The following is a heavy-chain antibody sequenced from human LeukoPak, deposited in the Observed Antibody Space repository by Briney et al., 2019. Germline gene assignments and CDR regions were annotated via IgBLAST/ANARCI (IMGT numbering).Heavy chain of an antibody. CDR1: GGSISSYY. D-gene: IGHD6-6*01. V-gene: IGHV4-4*07. CDR2: IYTSGST. J-gene: IGHJ6*03. Sequence: SETLSLTCTVSGGSISSYYWSWIRQPAGKGLEWIGRIYTSGSTNYNPSLRTRVTISVDASRNQFSLNLSSVTAADTAVYYCARWSGSVTARNYYYYMDVWGEGTTVTVSS. CDR3: ARWSGSVTARNYYYYMDV.